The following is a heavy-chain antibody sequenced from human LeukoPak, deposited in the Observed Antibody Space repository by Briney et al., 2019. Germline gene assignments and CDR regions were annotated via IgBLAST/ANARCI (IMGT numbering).Heavy chain of an antibody. CDR3: TRGSITMIVVGGAFDI. CDR1: GFTFSSYA. CDR2: ISYDGSNK. Sequence: GGSLRLSCAASGFTFSSYAMHWVRQAPGKGLEWVAVISYDGSNKYYADSVKGRFTISRDNSKNTLYLQMNSLRAEDTAVYYCTRGSITMIVVGGAFDIWGQGTMVTVSS. V-gene: IGHV3-30-3*01. J-gene: IGHJ3*02. D-gene: IGHD3-22*01.